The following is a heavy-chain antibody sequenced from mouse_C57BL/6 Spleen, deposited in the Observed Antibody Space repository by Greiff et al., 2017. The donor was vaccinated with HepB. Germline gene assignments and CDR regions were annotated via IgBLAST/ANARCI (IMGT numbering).Heavy chain of an antibody. Sequence: VQLQQSGAELVRPGASVKLSCTASGFNIKDYYMHWVKQRPEQGLEWIGRIDPEDGDTEYAPKFQGKATMTADKSSNTAYLQLSSLTSEDTAVDYCTLYSNYWYFDVWGTGTTVTVSS. D-gene: IGHD2-5*01. J-gene: IGHJ1*03. V-gene: IGHV14-1*01. CDR2: IDPEDGDT. CDR3: TLYSNYWYFDV. CDR1: GFNIKDYY.